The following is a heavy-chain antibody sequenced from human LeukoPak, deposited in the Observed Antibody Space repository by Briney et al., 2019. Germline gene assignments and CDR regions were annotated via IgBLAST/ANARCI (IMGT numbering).Heavy chain of an antibody. J-gene: IGHJ4*02. Sequence: GGSLRLSCAASGFTFSSYWMSWVRQAPGKGLEWVANIKQDGSEKYYVDSVKGRFTISRDNAKNSLYLQMNSLRAEDTAVYYCARDLYYDSSGYYYQGRVYWGQGTLVTVSS. CDR3: ARDLYYDSSGYYYQGRVY. V-gene: IGHV3-7*01. CDR2: IKQDGSEK. CDR1: GFTFSSYW. D-gene: IGHD3-22*01.